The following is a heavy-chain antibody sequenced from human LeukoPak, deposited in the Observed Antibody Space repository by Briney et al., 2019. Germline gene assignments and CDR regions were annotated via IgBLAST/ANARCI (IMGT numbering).Heavy chain of an antibody. CDR3: TRGQDGYDDY. D-gene: IGHD5-24*01. CDR2: IYVSEST. J-gene: IGHJ4*02. V-gene: IGHV4-4*07. CDR1: GGSISGYY. Sequence: SETLSLTCTVSGGSISGYYWNWIRQPAGKGLEWIGRIYVSESTNYNPSLKSRVTMSVDTSKNQFSLKMSSVTAADTAVYYCTRGQDGYDDYWGQGTLVAVSS.